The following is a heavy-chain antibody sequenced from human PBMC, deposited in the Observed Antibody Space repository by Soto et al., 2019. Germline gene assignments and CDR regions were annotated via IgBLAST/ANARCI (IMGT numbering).Heavy chain of an antibody. Sequence: PSETLSLTCTVSGGSISSYYWSWIRQPPGKGLEWIGYIYYSGSTNYNPSLKSRVTISVDTSKNQFSLKLSSVTAADTAVYYCARAPPSLEFDPWGQGTLVTVSS. CDR1: GGSISSYY. V-gene: IGHV4-59*01. CDR3: ARAPPSLEFDP. CDR2: IYYSGST. J-gene: IGHJ5*02.